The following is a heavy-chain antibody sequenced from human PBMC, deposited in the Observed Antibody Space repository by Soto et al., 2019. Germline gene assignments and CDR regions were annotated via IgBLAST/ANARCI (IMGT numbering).Heavy chain of an antibody. CDR2: ISYDGSNK. CDR1: GFTFSSYA. J-gene: IGHJ6*02. Sequence: QVQLVESGGGVVQPGRSLRLSCAASGFTFSSYAMHWVRQAPGKGLGWVAVISYDGSNKYYADSVKGRFTISRDNSKNTLYLQMNSLRAEDTAVYYCARDRVVIMYYYYGMDVWGQGTTVTVSS. V-gene: IGHV3-30-3*01. CDR3: ARDRVVIMYYYYGMDV. D-gene: IGHD3-3*01.